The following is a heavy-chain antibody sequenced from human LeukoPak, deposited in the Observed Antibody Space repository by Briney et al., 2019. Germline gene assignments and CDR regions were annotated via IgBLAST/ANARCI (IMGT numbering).Heavy chain of an antibody. V-gene: IGHV3-30*18. D-gene: IGHD3-10*01. CDR3: AKDPVWFTELLIEGYFDY. Sequence: GGSLRLSCGASGFAFRNFGMHWVRQAPGKGLEWVAAISFDGSNTYFGDSVKGRFTISRDNSKNTVYLQMNSLRAEDTAVYYCAKDPVWFTELLIEGYFDYWGQGTLVTVSS. J-gene: IGHJ4*02. CDR2: ISFDGSNT. CDR1: GFAFRNFG.